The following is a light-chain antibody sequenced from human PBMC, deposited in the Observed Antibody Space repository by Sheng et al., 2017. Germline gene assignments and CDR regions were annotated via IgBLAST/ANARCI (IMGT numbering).Light chain of an antibody. CDR3: QQYHKWPPLT. J-gene: IGKJ4*01. V-gene: IGKV3-15*01. CDR2: AAS. Sequence: EVVLTQSPATLSVSPGERVTLSCRASQSVSGNMAWYKQRPGQAPTLIIYAASTRPVGIPARFSGSGSGTEFTLTINSLQPEDFALYYCQQYHKWPPLTFGGGTKLEIK. CDR1: QSVSGN.